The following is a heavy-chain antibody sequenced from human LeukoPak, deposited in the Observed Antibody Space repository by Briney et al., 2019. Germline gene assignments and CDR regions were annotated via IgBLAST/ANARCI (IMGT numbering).Heavy chain of an antibody. Sequence: SETLSLTCTVSGYSISTGYYWGWIRQPPGKGLEWIGEINHSGSTNYNPSLKSRVTISVDTSKNQFSLKLSSVTAADTAVYYCARVFFYYYYYMDVWGKGTTVTVSS. CDR1: GYSISTGYY. CDR2: INHSGST. D-gene: IGHD3-3*01. V-gene: IGHV4-38-2*02. CDR3: ARVFFYYYYYMDV. J-gene: IGHJ6*03.